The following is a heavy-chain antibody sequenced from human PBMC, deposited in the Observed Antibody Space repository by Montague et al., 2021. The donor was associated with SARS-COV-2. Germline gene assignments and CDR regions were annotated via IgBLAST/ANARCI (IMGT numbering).Heavy chain of an antibody. CDR2: VHYSGRP. V-gene: IGHV4-39*01. CDR3: TRHVHMTWPEPSPGFDY. D-gene: IGHD1-1*01. CDR1: GDSISSSSYN. Sequence: SETLSLTCTVSGDSISSSSYNWGWLRQPPGKGLEWIVSVHYSGRPYYNPSLQSRVTIYVATSKNQLSLKLSAATAADTAEYYCTRHVHMTWPEPSPGFDYWGQGTLVTVSS. J-gene: IGHJ4*02.